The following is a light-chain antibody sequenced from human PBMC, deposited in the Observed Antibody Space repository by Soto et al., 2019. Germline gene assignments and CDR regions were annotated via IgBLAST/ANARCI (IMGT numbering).Light chain of an antibody. CDR3: QQYSSSST. Sequence: DIRMTQSPSTLSASVGGRVTITCRASHSVSPWLAWYQQKPGKAPKLLIYRTSSLQNGVTARFSGRGSGTDFFLTISNLQPDDFAAYYCQQYSSSSTFGQGTRV. CDR2: RTS. V-gene: IGKV1-5*03. J-gene: IGKJ1*01. CDR1: HSVSPW.